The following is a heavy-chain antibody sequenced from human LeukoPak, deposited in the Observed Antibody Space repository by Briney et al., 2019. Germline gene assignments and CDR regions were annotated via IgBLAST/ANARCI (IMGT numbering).Heavy chain of an antibody. CDR1: GGSTSSSSYY. D-gene: IGHD6-19*01. CDR2: IYYSGST. Sequence: NPSETLSLTCTVSGGSTSSSSYYWGWIRQPPGKGLEWIATIYYSGSTYYNPSLKSRVTISVDTSKNQFSLKLNSVTAADTAVYYCSRPIHRQWPAENDYWGQGILVTVSS. J-gene: IGHJ4*02. V-gene: IGHV4-39*01. CDR3: SRPIHRQWPAENDY.